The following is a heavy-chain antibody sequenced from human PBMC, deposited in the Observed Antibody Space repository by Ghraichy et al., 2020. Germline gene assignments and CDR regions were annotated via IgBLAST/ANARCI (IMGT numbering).Heavy chain of an antibody. Sequence: SETLSLTCNVSGGSISSGGYYWSWIRQHPGKGLEWIGYIYYSGSTYYNPSLKSRVTISVDTSKNQFSLKLSSVTAADTAVYYCARETGYSSSWYYFDYWGQGTLVTVSS. CDR2: IYYSGST. CDR3: ARETGYSSSWYYFDY. J-gene: IGHJ4*02. V-gene: IGHV4-31*03. D-gene: IGHD6-13*01. CDR1: GGSISSGGYY.